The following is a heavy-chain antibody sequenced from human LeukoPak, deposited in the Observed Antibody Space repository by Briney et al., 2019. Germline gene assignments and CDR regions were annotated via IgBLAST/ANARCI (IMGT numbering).Heavy chain of an antibody. V-gene: IGHV3-21*01. CDR3: ARGHTAVTRHFDF. CDR1: GFTFTTYS. J-gene: IGHJ4*02. CDR2: ISSGSSAI. Sequence: GGSLRLSCEASGFTFTTYSMTWVRQAPGKGLEWVSIISSGSSAIFSADALKGRFTISRDDAENLLYLDMNSLRAEDTAVYYCARGHTAVTRHFDFWGQGTLVTVSS. D-gene: IGHD4-17*01.